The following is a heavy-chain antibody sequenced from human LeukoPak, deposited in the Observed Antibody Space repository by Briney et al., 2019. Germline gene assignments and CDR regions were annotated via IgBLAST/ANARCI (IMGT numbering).Heavy chain of an antibody. CDR1: GYTFTSYA. CDR2: INAGNGNT. Sequence: ASVKVSFKASGYTFTSYAMHWVRQAPGQRLEWMGWINAGNGNTKYSQKFQGRVTITRDTSASTAYMELSSLRSEDTAVYYCARVDVGYCSSTSCYRDAFDIWGQGTMVTVSS. V-gene: IGHV1-3*01. J-gene: IGHJ3*02. D-gene: IGHD2-2*01. CDR3: ARVDVGYCSSTSCYRDAFDI.